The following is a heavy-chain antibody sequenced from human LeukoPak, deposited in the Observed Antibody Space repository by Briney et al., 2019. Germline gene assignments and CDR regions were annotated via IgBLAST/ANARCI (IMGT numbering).Heavy chain of an antibody. CDR1: GGSISSSSYY. CDR3: ARVTYYYYSMDV. J-gene: IGHJ6*03. V-gene: IGHV4-39*07. Sequence: SETLSLTCTVAGGSISSSSYYWGWIRQPPGHWLEWIGSIYYSGSTYYNPSLKSRVTISLDTSKNQFSLNLTSVTAADTAVYYCARVTYYYYSMDVWGKGTTVSVSS. CDR2: IYYSGST.